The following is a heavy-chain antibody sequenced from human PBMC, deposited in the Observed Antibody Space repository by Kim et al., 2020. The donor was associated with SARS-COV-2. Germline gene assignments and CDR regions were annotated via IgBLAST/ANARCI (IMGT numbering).Heavy chain of an antibody. V-gene: IGHV1-3*01. J-gene: IGHJ4*02. D-gene: IGHD3-10*01. CDR3: ARGITMVRGASDY. Sequence: YSQKFQGRVTITRDTSASTAYMELSSLRSEDTAVYYCARGITMVRGASDYWGQGTLVTVSS.